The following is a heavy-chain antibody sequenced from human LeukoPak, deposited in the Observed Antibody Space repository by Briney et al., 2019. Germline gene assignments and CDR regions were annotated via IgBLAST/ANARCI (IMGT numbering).Heavy chain of an antibody. J-gene: IGHJ3*02. D-gene: IGHD3-22*01. CDR3: ARLYYYDSSAAWQFAFDI. Sequence: GESLKISCKSSGYSFTSYWIGWVRQMPGKGLEWMGIIYPGDSDTRYSPSFQGQVTISADKSITTAYLQWSSLKASDTAMYYCARLYYYDSSAAWQFAFDIWGQGTMVTVSS. CDR2: IYPGDSDT. V-gene: IGHV5-51*01. CDR1: GYSFTSYW.